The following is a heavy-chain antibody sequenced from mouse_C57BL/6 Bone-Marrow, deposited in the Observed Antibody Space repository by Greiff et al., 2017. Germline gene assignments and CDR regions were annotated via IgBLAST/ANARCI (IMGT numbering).Heavy chain of an antibody. J-gene: IGHJ4*01. CDR1: GYTFTSYG. Sequence: VLLQQSGAELARPGASVKLSCKASGYTFTSYGISWVKQRTGQGLEWIGEIYPRSGNTYYNEKFKGKATLTADKSSSTAYMELRSQTSEDSAVYFCARRYDYYYAMDYWGQGTSVTVSS. D-gene: IGHD2-4*01. CDR3: ARRYDYYYAMDY. CDR2: IYPRSGNT. V-gene: IGHV1-81*01.